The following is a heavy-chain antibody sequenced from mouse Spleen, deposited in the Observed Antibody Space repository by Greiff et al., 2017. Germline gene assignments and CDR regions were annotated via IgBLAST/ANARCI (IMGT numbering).Heavy chain of an antibody. CDR1: GFTFSSYT. Sequence: EVQRVESGGGLVKPGGSLKLSCAASGFTFSSYTMSWVRQTPEKRLEWVATISGGGGNTYYPDSVKGRFTISRDNAKNTLYLQMSSLRSEDTALYYCARRGWDTYFDYWGQGTTLTVSS. CDR2: ISGGGGNT. V-gene: IGHV5-9*01. CDR3: ARRGWDTYFDY. D-gene: IGHD4-1*01. J-gene: IGHJ2*01.